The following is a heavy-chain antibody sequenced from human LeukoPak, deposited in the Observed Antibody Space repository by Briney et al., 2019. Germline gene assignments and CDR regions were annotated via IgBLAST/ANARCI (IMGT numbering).Heavy chain of an antibody. V-gene: IGHV4-34*01. Sequence: PSETLSLTCAVYGGSFSGYYWSWIRQPPGKGLEWIGEINHSGSTNYNPSLKSRVTISVDTSKNQFSLKLSSVTAADTAVYYCARGDDSSGYYWFDPWGQGTLVTVSS. CDR2: INHSGST. D-gene: IGHD3-22*01. CDR1: GGSFSGYY. J-gene: IGHJ5*02. CDR3: ARGDDSSGYYWFDP.